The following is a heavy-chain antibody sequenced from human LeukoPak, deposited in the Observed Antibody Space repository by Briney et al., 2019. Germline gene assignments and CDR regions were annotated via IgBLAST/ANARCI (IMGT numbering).Heavy chain of an antibody. V-gene: IGHV4-59*01. CDR1: GGSFSGYY. Sequence: SETLSLTCAVYGGSFSGYYWSWIRQPPGKGLEWIGYIYYSGSTNYNPSLKSRVTISVDTSKNQFSLKLSSVTAADTAVYYCARKVLDCSGGSCYLSAFDIWGQGTMVTVSS. CDR3: ARKVLDCSGGSCYLSAFDI. D-gene: IGHD2-15*01. CDR2: IYYSGST. J-gene: IGHJ3*02.